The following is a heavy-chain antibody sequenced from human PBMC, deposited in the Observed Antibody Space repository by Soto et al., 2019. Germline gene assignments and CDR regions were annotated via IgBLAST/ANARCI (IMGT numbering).Heavy chain of an antibody. J-gene: IGHJ4*02. Sequence: EVRLLESGGGLVQPGGSLRLSCAASGFTFSVYAMSWVRQAPGKGLEWVSGISGSGDSTHYADSVKGRFTVSRDNSKSMRYLQTNSLRAEYTAIYYCAKALYGGFTYWGQGTVVTVSS. V-gene: IGHV3-23*01. D-gene: IGHD3-10*01. CDR1: GFTFSVYA. CDR3: AKALYGGFTY. CDR2: ISGSGDST.